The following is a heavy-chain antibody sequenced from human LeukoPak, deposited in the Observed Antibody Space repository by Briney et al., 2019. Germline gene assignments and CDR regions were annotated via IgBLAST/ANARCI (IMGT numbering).Heavy chain of an antibody. V-gene: IGHV3-30*03. CDR1: GFTFSSYW. J-gene: IGHJ4*02. Sequence: GGSLRLSCAASGFTFSSYWMSWVRQAPGKGLEWVAFISNNGRNKDYADSVKGRFTISRDNSKNTLYLQENSLRPEDTAVYYCTRDLSGHYSIDYWGQGTLVTVSS. CDR2: ISNNGRNK. D-gene: IGHD3-22*01. CDR3: TRDLSGHYSIDY.